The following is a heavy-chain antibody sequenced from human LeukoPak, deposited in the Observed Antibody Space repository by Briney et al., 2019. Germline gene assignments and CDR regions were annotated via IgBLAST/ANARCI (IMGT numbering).Heavy chain of an antibody. D-gene: IGHD2-15*01. J-gene: IGHJ6*02. Sequence: PGGSLRLSYAASGFTFSSYTMNWVRQAPGKGLEWVSSISSSSSYIYYANSVKDRLTISRDNAKNSLYLQMNSLRAEDTAVYYCARDPTPRYCSGGSCYTHYGMDVWGQGTTVTVSS. CDR2: ISSSSSYI. CDR3: ARDPTPRYCSGGSCYTHYGMDV. CDR1: GFTFSSYT. V-gene: IGHV3-21*01.